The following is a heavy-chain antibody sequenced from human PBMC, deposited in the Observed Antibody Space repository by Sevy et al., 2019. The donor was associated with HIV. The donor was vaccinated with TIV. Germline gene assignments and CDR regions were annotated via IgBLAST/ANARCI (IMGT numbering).Heavy chain of an antibody. V-gene: IGHV3-48*01. CDR3: ARDSSIVVVPAAMPFYYYYYGMDV. J-gene: IGHJ6*02. Sequence: GGSLRLSYAASGFTFSSYSMNWVRQAPGKGLEWVSYISSSSSTIYYADSVKGRFTISRDNAKNSLYLQMNSLRAEDTAVYYCARDSSIVVVPAAMPFYYYYYGMDVWGQGTTVTVSS. CDR2: ISSSSSTI. CDR1: GFTFSSYS. D-gene: IGHD2-2*01.